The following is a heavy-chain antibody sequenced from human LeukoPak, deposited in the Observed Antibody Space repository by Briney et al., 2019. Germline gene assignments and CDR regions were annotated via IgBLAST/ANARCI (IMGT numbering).Heavy chain of an antibody. D-gene: IGHD5-24*01. V-gene: IGHV4-61*02. CDR3: ASLPGDGYNGEGSFDY. CDR1: GGSISSGNYY. CDR2: IYTSGST. J-gene: IGHJ4*02. Sequence: SETLSLTCTVSGGSISSGNYYWSWIRKPAGKGLEWIGRIYTSGSTNYNPSLKSRVTISVDTSKNQFSLKLSSVTAADTAVYYCASLPGDGYNGEGSFDYWGQGTLVTVSS.